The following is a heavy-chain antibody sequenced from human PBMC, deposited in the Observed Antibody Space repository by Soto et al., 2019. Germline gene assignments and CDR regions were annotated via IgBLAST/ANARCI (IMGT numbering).Heavy chain of an antibody. CDR2: ISGGGGTT. CDR1: GSTFSSYA. J-gene: IGHJ6*02. Sequence: EVQLLESGGGLVQPGGSLRLSCVASGSTFSSYAMTWFRQAPGKGLEWVSGISGGGGTTYYADSVKARFTISRDTSKNTLFPQRNSLRGEHTGVYYCAKDRTTVDYHYGMDVWGQGTTVTVSS. V-gene: IGHV3-23*01. D-gene: IGHD4-17*01. CDR3: AKDRTTVDYHYGMDV.